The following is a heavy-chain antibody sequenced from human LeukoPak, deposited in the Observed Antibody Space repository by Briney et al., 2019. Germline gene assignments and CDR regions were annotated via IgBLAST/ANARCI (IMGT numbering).Heavy chain of an antibody. CDR3: ARAGEQWLGPFFDY. J-gene: IGHJ4*02. CDR2: ISSSGSTI. Sequence: GGSLRLSCAAFGFTFSSYEMNWVRQAPGKGLEWVSYISSSGSTIYYADSVKGRFTISRDNAKNSLYLQMNGLRAEDTAVYYCARAGEQWLGPFFDYWGQGTLVTVSS. V-gene: IGHV3-48*03. CDR1: GFTFSSYE. D-gene: IGHD6-19*01.